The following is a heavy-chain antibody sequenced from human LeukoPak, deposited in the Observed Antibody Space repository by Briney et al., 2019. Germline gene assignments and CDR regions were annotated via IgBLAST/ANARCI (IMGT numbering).Heavy chain of an antibody. Sequence: PGGSLTLSCAASGYTFSNFGIHWVRQAPGKGLEWVALISHDGNNEYYADSVKGRFIVSRDNSKNTLYLQMNSLRAEDTGRYYCARENSGIAATDIIDYWGQGTLVTVSS. CDR2: ISHDGNNE. J-gene: IGHJ4*02. V-gene: IGHV3-30*03. D-gene: IGHD6-13*01. CDR3: ARENSGIAATDIIDY. CDR1: GYTFSNFG.